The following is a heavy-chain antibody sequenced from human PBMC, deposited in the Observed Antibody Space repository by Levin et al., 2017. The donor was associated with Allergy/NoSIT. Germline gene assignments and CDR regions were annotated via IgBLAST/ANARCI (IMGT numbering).Heavy chain of an antibody. V-gene: IGHV4-39*07. D-gene: IGHD2/OR15-2a*01. CDR3: AGEPNSPYYYHYGLDV. J-gene: IGHJ6*02. Sequence: SETLSLTCTVSGGSISYDSYYWAFFLPPPGKGLEWVGSIYYDGSAYYNPSLKTRLTISVDTSKNQFSLRVNSVTAADTAVYYCAGEPNSPYYYHYGLDVWGPGTTVTVSS. CDR2: IYYDGSA. CDR1: GGSISYDSYY.